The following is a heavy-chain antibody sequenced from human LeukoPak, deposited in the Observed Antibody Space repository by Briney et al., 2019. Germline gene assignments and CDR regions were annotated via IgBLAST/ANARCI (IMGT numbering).Heavy chain of an antibody. CDR3: ARGAAYDP. D-gene: IGHD6-25*01. Sequence: PSETLSLTCAVYGGPFKGYYWTWIRQPPGKGLEWIGEMTDSGGTNYNSSLKSRVTISVDPSKNHLSLQLTSVTAADTAVYYCARGAAYDPWGQGTLVTVSS. CDR2: MTDSGGT. CDR1: GGPFKGYY. J-gene: IGHJ5*02. V-gene: IGHV4-34*01.